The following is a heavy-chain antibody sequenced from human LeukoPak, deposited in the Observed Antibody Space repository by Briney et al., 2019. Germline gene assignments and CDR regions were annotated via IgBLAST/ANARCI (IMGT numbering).Heavy chain of an antibody. D-gene: IGHD3-22*01. Sequence: GGSLSLSRAVSGFTSADYAMEGVSPAPGKGLEWVSRNSGEGGSTTYADSVKGRFTISRDNSKNSLNLEKNSLRTEDTALDYCAKVGGNYHDNSCYGTWGQGTLVTVSS. CDR3: AKVGGNYHDNSCYGT. J-gene: IGHJ5*02. CDR2: NSGEGGST. CDR1: GFTSADYA. V-gene: IGHV3-43*02.